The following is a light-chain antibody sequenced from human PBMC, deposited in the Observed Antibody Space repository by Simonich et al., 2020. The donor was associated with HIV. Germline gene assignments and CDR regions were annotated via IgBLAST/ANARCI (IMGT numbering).Light chain of an antibody. CDR2: DAS. Sequence: EIVLTQSPATLSLSPGERATLSCRASQSVSSYLAWYQQKPGQAPRLLIYDASNRATGIPARFSGSGSGTDFTLTINSLEPGDSAVYFCQQRSNWPTFTFGPGTKVDIK. V-gene: IGKV3-11*01. J-gene: IGKJ3*01. CDR3: QQRSNWPTFT. CDR1: QSVSSY.